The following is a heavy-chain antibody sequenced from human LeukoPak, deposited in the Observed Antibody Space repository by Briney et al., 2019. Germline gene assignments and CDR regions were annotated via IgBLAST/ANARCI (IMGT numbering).Heavy chain of an antibody. Sequence: GGSLRLSCGASGLTFSSYSMTWVRQAPGRGLEWVSSISGSDYTLYAHPVKGRFTVSRHNDKNFLYLQMRSLRVEDTAVYYCARDQFGKGNWFDPWGQGTLPTVSS. J-gene: IGHJ5*02. CDR2: ISGSDYT. CDR1: GLTFSSYS. CDR3: ARDQFGKGNWFDP. V-gene: IGHV3-21*01. D-gene: IGHD3-10*01.